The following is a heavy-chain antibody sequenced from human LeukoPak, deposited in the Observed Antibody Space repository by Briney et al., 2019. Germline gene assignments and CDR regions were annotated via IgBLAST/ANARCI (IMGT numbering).Heavy chain of an antibody. V-gene: IGHV4-59*01. CDR3: ARVFDSGSQAYFYYMDV. CDR1: GGSIRGYY. D-gene: IGHD3-10*01. J-gene: IGHJ6*03. CDR2: IYSSGST. Sequence: PETLSLTCNVSGGSIRGYYWSWIRQPPGKELEWIGYIYSSGSTNYNPSLKSRVTMSVDTSKNQFSLKVSSVTAADTAVYYCARVFDSGSQAYFYYMDVWGKGTTVTISS.